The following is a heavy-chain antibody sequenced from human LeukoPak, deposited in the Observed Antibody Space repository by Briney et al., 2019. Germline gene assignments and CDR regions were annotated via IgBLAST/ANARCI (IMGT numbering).Heavy chain of an antibody. J-gene: IGHJ4*02. CDR1: GGTFSSYA. V-gene: IGHV1-2*06. Sequence: ASVKVSCKASGGTFSSYAISWVRQAPGQGLEWMGRINPNTGVTNYAQKFQGRITMTRDTSISTAYMELSSLRSDDTAMYYCARDTGNYPQYYFDYWGQGTLVTVSS. CDR3: ARDTGNYPQYYFDY. CDR2: INPNTGVT. D-gene: IGHD1-7*01.